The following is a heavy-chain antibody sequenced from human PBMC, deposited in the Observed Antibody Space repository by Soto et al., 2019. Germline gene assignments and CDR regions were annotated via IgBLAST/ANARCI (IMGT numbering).Heavy chain of an antibody. CDR1: GGTFSSYA. CDR3: ARGSIYCSSTSCLGFDY. Sequence: QVQLVQSGAEVKKPGSSVKVSCKASGGTFSSYAISWVRQAPGQGLEWMGGIIPIFGTANYAQKFQGRVTMTRDTSISTAYMELSRLRSDDTAVYYCARGSIYCSSTSCLGFDYWGQGTLVTVSS. D-gene: IGHD2-2*01. V-gene: IGHV1-69*06. J-gene: IGHJ4*02. CDR2: IIPIFGTA.